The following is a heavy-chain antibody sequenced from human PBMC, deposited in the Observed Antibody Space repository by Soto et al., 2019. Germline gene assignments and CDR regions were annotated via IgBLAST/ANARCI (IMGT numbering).Heavy chain of an antibody. V-gene: IGHV1-2*02. D-gene: IGHD1-26*01. Sequence: ASVKVSCKASGYTFTDYYFHWVRQAPGQGLEWMGWINPYTGDTNYAQDFQGRVSMTSDTSLSTAYMELTRLRFDDTAVYYCAIADSFDYSAPNDYWGQGALVTVSS. CDR2: INPYTGDT. CDR1: GYTFTDYY. CDR3: AIADSFDYSAPNDY. J-gene: IGHJ4*02.